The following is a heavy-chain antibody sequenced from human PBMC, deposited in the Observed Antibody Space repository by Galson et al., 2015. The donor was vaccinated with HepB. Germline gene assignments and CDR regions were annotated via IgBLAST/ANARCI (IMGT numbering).Heavy chain of an antibody. CDR3: ARGSWGDVVATAASDMDI. J-gene: IGHJ6*01. D-gene: IGHD2-21*01. CDR2: IESNGTDT. CDR1: GFHINLYG. V-gene: IGHV3-74*03. Sequence: SLRLSCAVSGFHINLYGMHWVRQVPGKGLVWVSSIESNGTDTKYADSVKGRFTISRDNAKKTVYLQMNSLRDDDTALYYCARGSWGDVVATAASDMDIWGQGTTVVVSS.